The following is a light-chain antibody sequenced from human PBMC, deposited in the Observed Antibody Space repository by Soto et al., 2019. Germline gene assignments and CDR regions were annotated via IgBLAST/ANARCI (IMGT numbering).Light chain of an antibody. CDR3: QHYNSYSEA. J-gene: IGKJ1*01. V-gene: IGKV1-5*03. Sequence: QVTKSASALSASAGARFTITCRASQTVSSWLAWYQQKPGQAPKLLIYKASTLKSGVPSRFSGSGSGTEFTLTISSLQPEDFATYYCQHYNSYSEAFGQGTKVDIK. CDR2: KAS. CDR1: QTVSSW.